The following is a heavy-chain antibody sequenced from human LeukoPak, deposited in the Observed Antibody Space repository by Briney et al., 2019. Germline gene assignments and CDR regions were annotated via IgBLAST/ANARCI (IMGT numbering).Heavy chain of an antibody. Sequence: RASVTVSCKASGYTFTSYAMHWVRQAPGQRLEWMGWINAGNGNTKYSQKFQGRVTITRDTSASTAYKELSSLRSEDTAVYYCARDFPFGTESFSGDFDYWGQGTLVTVSS. V-gene: IGHV1-3*01. CDR3: ARDFPFGTESFSGDFDY. CDR1: GYTFTSYA. J-gene: IGHJ4*02. CDR2: INAGNGNT. D-gene: IGHD3-10*01.